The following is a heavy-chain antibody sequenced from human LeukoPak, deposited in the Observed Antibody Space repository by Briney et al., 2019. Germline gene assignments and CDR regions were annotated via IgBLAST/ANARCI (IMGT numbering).Heavy chain of an antibody. Sequence: GGSLRLSCAASGFTFSRNAIHWVRQAPGEGLEWVTVISYDGSNKYYADSVKGRFTISRDNSKNTLYLQMNSLRAEDTAVYYCAKDLLEAGGSGSYYSFDYWGQGTLVTVSS. CDR3: AKDLLEAGGSGSYYSFDY. J-gene: IGHJ4*02. CDR1: GFTFSRNA. CDR2: ISYDGSNK. D-gene: IGHD3-10*01. V-gene: IGHV3-30*04.